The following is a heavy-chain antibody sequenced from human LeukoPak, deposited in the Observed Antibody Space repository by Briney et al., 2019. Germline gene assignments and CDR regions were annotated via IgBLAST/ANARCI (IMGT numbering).Heavy chain of an antibody. CDR3: ARGGIPYYYDSSGYPALYWFDP. J-gene: IGHJ5*02. V-gene: IGHV1-69*04. CDR2: IIPILGIA. Sequence: GASVKVSCKASGGTFSSYAISWVRQAPGQGLEWMGRIIPILGIANYAQKFQGRVTMTRNTSISTAYMELSSLRSEDTAVYYCARGGIPYYYDSSGYPALYWFDPWGQGTLVTVSS. D-gene: IGHD3-22*01. CDR1: GGTFSSYA.